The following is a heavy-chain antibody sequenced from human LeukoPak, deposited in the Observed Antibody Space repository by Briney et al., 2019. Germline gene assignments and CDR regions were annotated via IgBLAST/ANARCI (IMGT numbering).Heavy chain of an antibody. D-gene: IGHD3-3*01. CDR1: GYTFTSHH. Sequence: ASVKVSCKASGYTFTSHHMHLVRQAPGQGLEWMGMIHPGSGSTTYAQKFQGRVTMTKDTSTSTVYTELSGLRSEDTAVYYCATTYGSGPHWGQGTLVTVSS. CDR2: IHPGSGST. V-gene: IGHV1-46*01. J-gene: IGHJ4*02. CDR3: ATTYGSGPH.